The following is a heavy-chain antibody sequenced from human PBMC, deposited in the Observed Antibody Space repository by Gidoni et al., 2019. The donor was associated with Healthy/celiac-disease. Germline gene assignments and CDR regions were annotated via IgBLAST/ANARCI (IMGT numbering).Heavy chain of an antibody. Sequence: QVQLQESGPGLVKPSETLSLTCTVSGGSISSYYWSWIRQPPGKGLEWIGYIYYSGSTNYNPALKSRVTISVDTSKKQFSLKLSSVTAADTAVYYCARTRWDYYGSGIIDYWGQGTLVTVSS. J-gene: IGHJ4*02. D-gene: IGHD3-10*01. CDR1: GGSISSYY. CDR3: ARTRWDYYGSGIIDY. CDR2: IYYSGST. V-gene: IGHV4-59*01.